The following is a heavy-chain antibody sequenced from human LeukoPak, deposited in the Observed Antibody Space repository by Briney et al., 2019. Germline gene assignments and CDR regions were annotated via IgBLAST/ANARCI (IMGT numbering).Heavy chain of an antibody. CDR3: ARGDYGDYNTYYFDY. CDR1: GFTFSSYG. CDR2: IWYDGSNK. Sequence: GGSLRLSCAASGFTFSSYGMHWVRQAPGKGLEWVAVIWYDGSNKYYADSVKGRLTISRDNSKNTLYPQMNSLRAEDTAVYYCARGDYGDYNTYYFDYWGQGTLVTVSS. D-gene: IGHD4-17*01. J-gene: IGHJ4*02. V-gene: IGHV3-33*01.